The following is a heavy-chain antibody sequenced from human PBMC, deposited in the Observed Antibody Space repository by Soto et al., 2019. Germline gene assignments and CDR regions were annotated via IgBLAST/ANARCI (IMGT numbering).Heavy chain of an antibody. CDR2: IYYTGNT. V-gene: IGHV4-39*01. CDR3: ATHCGYCSGGSWRFDH. Sequence: SETLSLTCTVSGGPISGSVYYWGWVRQPPGKGLEWIGSIYYTGNTYYNPSLKSRVTISVDTSKNQFSLNLSSVTAADTAVYYCATHCGYCSGGSWRFDHWGQGTLVTVSS. J-gene: IGHJ4*02. D-gene: IGHD2-15*01. CDR1: GGPISGSVYY.